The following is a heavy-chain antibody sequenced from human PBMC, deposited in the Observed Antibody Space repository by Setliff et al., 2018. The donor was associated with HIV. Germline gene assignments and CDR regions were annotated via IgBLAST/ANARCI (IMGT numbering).Heavy chain of an antibody. CDR1: GGTFSLYA. CDR3: ARDQATGYEKVWFSWIDP. J-gene: IGHJ5*02. D-gene: IGHD5-12*01. Sequence: SVKVSCKASGGTFSLYAINWVRQAPGQGLEWMGGIIPIFNTANYAQKFQGRVTITADGSTSTAYMELSRLRFEDTATYYCARDQATGYEKVWFSWIDPWGQGTLVTVSS. CDR2: IIPIFNTA. V-gene: IGHV1-69*13.